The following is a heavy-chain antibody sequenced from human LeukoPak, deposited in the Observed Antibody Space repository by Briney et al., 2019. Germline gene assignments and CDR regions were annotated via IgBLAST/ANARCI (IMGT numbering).Heavy chain of an antibody. Sequence: ASVTVSFKASGYTFTGYYMHWVRQAPGQGLEWMGWINPNSGGTNYAQKFQGRVTMTRDTSISTAYMELSRLRSDDTAVYYCARVPYYDILTGYYLYYYYYGMDVWGQGTTVTVSS. D-gene: IGHD3-9*01. V-gene: IGHV1-2*02. J-gene: IGHJ6*02. CDR1: GYTFTGYY. CDR3: ARVPYYDILTGYYLYYYYYGMDV. CDR2: INPNSGGT.